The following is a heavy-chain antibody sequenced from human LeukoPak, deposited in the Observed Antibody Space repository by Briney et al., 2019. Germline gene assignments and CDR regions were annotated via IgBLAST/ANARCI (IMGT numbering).Heavy chain of an antibody. CDR1: GGSISSYY. D-gene: IGHD3-22*01. CDR2: IYTSGST. CDR3: ARERYYYDSSGHQDNDY. V-gene: IGHV4-4*07. J-gene: IGHJ4*02. Sequence: SETLSLTCTVSGGSISSYYWSWIRQPAGKGLEWIGRIYTSGSTNYNPSLKSRVTISVDTSKNQFSLKLSSVTAADTAVYYCARERYYYDSSGHQDNDYWGQGTLVTVSS.